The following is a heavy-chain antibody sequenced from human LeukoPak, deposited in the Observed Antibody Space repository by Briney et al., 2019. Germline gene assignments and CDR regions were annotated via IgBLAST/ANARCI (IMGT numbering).Heavy chain of an antibody. V-gene: IGHV4-38-2*02. CDR1: GYSISSGYY. CDR2: IYHSGST. CDR3: ARGLTMVRGDAFDI. J-gene: IGHJ3*02. Sequence: SETLSLTCTVSGYSISSGYYWGWIRQPPGKGLEWIGSIYHSGSTYYNPSLKSRVTISVDTSKNQFSLKLSSVTAADTAVYYCARGLTMVRGDAFDIWGQGTMVTVSS. D-gene: IGHD3-10*01.